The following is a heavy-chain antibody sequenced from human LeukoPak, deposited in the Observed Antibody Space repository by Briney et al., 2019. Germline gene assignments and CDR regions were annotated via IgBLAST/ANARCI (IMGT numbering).Heavy chain of an antibody. D-gene: IGHD3-16*01. CDR3: AKAPFGGYYYMDV. CDR2: ISWGGGST. V-gene: IGHV3-43D*03. Sequence: GGSLRLSCAASGFTFDDYAMHWVRQAPGKGLEWVSLISWGGGSTYYADSVKGRFTISRDNSKNSLYLQMNSLRAEDTALYYCAKAPFGGYYYMDVWGKGTTVTVSS. CDR1: GFTFDDYA. J-gene: IGHJ6*03.